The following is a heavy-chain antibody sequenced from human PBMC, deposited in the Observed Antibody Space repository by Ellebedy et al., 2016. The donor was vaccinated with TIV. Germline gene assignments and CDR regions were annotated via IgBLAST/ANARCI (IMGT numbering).Heavy chain of an antibody. CDR1: GDSVSNKYAT. V-gene: IGHV6-1*01. J-gene: IGHJ4*02. Sequence: SQTLSLTCAISGDSVSNKYATWNWIRQSPSRGLEWLGRAYYRSTWIYDYAVSVKGRITINPDTSNNQLSLHLNSVTPEDTAVYYCVCFLSGRVYWGQGTLVTVSS. CDR2: AYYRSTWIY. CDR3: VCFLSGRVY. D-gene: IGHD3-10*01.